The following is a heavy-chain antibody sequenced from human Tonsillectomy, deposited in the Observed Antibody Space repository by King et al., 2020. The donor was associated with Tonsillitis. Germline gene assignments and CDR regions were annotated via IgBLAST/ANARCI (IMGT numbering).Heavy chain of an antibody. CDR3: ASDLDGDYYYYGMDV. J-gene: IGHJ6*02. D-gene: IGHD2-8*01. CDR1: GFTFSSYS. CDR2: ISSSSSYI. Sequence: VQLVESGGGLVKPGGSLRLSCAASGFTFSSYSMNWVRQAPGKGLEWVSSISSSSSYIYYADSVKGRFTISRDNAKNSLYLQMNSLRAEDTAVYYCASDLDGDYYYYGMDVWGQGTTVTVSS. V-gene: IGHV3-21*01.